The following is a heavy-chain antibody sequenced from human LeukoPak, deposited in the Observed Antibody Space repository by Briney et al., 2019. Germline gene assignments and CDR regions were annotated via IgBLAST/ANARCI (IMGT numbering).Heavy chain of an antibody. V-gene: IGHV1-46*01. Sequence: ASVKVSCKAAGNTFTSYYIFWVRQAPGQGLEWMGMINPSGSSTTYGQTFQGRVTMTRDTSTDTVYMELSNLRSEDTAVYYCARGSGDYWGQGTLVTVSS. J-gene: IGHJ4*02. CDR2: INPSGSST. CDR1: GNTFTSYY. CDR3: ARGSGDY.